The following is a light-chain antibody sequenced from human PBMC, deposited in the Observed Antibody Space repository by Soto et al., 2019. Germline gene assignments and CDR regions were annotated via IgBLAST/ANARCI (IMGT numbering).Light chain of an antibody. CDR1: QSISSW. V-gene: IGKV1-5*03. CDR3: QQYNDNWT. Sequence: DIQMTQSPSTLSASVGDRVTITCRASQSISSWLAWYQQKPGTAPNLLIYKASTLQSGVPSRFSGSGSGTEFTLTISSLQPDDSATYYCQQYNDNWTFGQGTKVDIE. J-gene: IGKJ1*01. CDR2: KAS.